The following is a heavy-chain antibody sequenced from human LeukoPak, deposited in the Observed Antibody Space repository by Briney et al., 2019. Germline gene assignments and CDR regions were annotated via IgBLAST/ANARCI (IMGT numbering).Heavy chain of an antibody. Sequence: EPGGSLRLSFAASGFTFSSYGMHWVRQAPGKGLEWVAFIRYDGSNKYYADSVKGRFTISRDNSKNTLYLQMNSLRAEDTAVYYCARDKVVGATYFDYWGQGTLVTVSS. V-gene: IGHV3-30*02. D-gene: IGHD1-26*01. CDR2: IRYDGSNK. CDR3: ARDKVVGATYFDY. CDR1: GFTFSSYG. J-gene: IGHJ4*02.